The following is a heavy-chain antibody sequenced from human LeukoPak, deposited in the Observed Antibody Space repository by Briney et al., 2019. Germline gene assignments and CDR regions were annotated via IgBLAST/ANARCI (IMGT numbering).Heavy chain of an antibody. CDR3: ARETPPSITMIVVVTLSGMDV. V-gene: IGHV3-48*03. J-gene: IGHJ6*04. CDR1: GFTFSGYE. CDR2: ISSSGSTI. D-gene: IGHD3-22*01. Sequence: GGSLRLSCAASGFTFSGYEMNWVRQAPGKGLEGVSYISSSGSTIYYADSVKGRFTISRDNAKNSLYLQMNSLRAEDTAVYYCARETPPSITMIVVVTLSGMDVWGKGTTVTVSS.